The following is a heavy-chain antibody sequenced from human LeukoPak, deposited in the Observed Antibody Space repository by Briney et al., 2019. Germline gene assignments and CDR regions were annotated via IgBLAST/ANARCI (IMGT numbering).Heavy chain of an antibody. J-gene: IGHJ3*02. CDR3: AKDIAVFDWGNAFDI. CDR1: GLTFSSYA. D-gene: IGHD3-9*01. V-gene: IGHV3-23*01. Sequence: GGSLRLSCAASGLTFSSYAMSWVRQAPGKGLEWVSGFRGSGGSTHYADSVKGRFTISRDNSKNTLYLQMNSLRAEDTAVYYCAKDIAVFDWGNAFDIWGQGTMVTVPS. CDR2: FRGSGGST.